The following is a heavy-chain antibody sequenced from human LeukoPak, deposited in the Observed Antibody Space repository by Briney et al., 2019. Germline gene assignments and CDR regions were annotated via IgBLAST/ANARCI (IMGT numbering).Heavy chain of an antibody. V-gene: IGHV3-7*01. Sequence: GGSLRLSCAASGFALSSHWMTWVRQVPGRGPEWVANVNRDGSETYYLDSVKGRFTISKDNAKNSLYLQMNSLRAEDTAVYYCARPYCGGDCYNAFDIWGQGTMVTVSS. CDR2: VNRDGSET. J-gene: IGHJ3*02. CDR1: GFALSSHW. CDR3: ARPYCGGDCYNAFDI. D-gene: IGHD2-21*02.